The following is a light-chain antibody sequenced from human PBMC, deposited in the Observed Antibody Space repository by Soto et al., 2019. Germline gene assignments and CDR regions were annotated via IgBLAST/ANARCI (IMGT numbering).Light chain of an antibody. J-gene: IGKJ1*01. CDR3: QQYGGSPQT. Sequence: EIVLTQSPGTLSLSPGERATLSCRASQSVTSNYVAWYQQKPGQAPRLLIYGASSRATGIPDRISGSGSGTDFTLTFSRLEPEDFAVYYCQQYGGSPQTFGQGTKVEIK. CDR1: QSVTSNY. V-gene: IGKV3-20*01. CDR2: GAS.